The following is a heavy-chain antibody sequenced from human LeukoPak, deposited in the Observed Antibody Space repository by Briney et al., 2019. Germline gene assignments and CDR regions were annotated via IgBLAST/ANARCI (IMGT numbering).Heavy chain of an antibody. Sequence: PGGSLRLSCAASGFTFSRSAMHWVRQAPGKGLEWVAIISYDGGNKYYADSVKGRFTISRDNSKNTLYLQMNSLRAEDTAVYYCARDQYYDSSGYYGIDYWGQGTLVTVSS. CDR1: GFTFSRSA. D-gene: IGHD3-22*01. CDR3: ARDQYYDSSGYYGIDY. J-gene: IGHJ4*02. CDR2: ISYDGGNK. V-gene: IGHV3-30*04.